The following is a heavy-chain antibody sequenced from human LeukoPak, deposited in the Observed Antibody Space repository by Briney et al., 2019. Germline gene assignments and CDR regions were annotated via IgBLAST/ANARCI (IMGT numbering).Heavy chain of an antibody. CDR1: GFTFSSYT. CDR3: TGSTAASGTAVFFHY. V-gene: IGHV3-21*01. CDR2: ISGSGSYI. J-gene: IGHJ1*01. D-gene: IGHD6-25*01. Sequence: GGSLRLSCEASGFTFSSYTMNWVRQVPGKGLEWVASISGSGSYISLSDSVRGRFTISRDNMKNSLYLDMNGLRAEDTSLYYCTGSTAASGTAVFFHYWGQGTLVTVSS.